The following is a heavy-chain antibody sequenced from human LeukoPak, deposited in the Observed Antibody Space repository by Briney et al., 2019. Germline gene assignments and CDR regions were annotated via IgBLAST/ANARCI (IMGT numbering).Heavy chain of an antibody. J-gene: IGHJ6*03. CDR1: GYSFTSYW. V-gene: IGHV5-51*01. Sequence: GESLKISCKGSGYSFTSYWIGWVRQMPGKGLEWMGIIYPGDSDTRYSPSFQGQVTISADKSISTAYLQWSSLKASDTAMYYCARLPQLPQPYYYYMDVWGKGTTVTVSS. CDR2: IYPGDSDT. CDR3: ARLPQLPQPYYYYMDV. D-gene: IGHD2-2*01.